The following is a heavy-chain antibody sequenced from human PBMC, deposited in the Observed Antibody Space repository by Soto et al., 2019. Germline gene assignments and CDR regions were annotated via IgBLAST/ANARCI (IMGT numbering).Heavy chain of an antibody. CDR2: IVPVFRTA. D-gene: IGHD4-17*01. Sequence: QVQLVQSGAEVKKPGSSVKVSCRASGGFFSSSTISWVRQAPGQGLEWMGGIVPVFRTAHYGQKFQGRVTITADESTTTAYMELSSLRSDDTAMYYCATDFGGKSSPWGQGTLVTVSS. CDR1: GGFFSSST. J-gene: IGHJ5*02. V-gene: IGHV1-69*12. CDR3: ATDFGGKSSP.